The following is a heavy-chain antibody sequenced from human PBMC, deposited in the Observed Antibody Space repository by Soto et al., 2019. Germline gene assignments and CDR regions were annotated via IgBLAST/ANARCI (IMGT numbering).Heavy chain of an antibody. CDR2: IHYSGST. J-gene: IGHJ6*02. CDR3: ARHGTGGSGSYYDYYYYGMDA. V-gene: IGHV4-59*08. Sequence: PSETLSLTCTVSGGSIRSYYWSWIRQPPGKGLEWIGYIHYSGSTNYNPSLKSRVTISVDTSENQFSLKLSSVTAADTAVYYCARHGTGGSGSYYDYYYYGMDAWGQGTTVTVS. CDR1: GGSIRSYY. D-gene: IGHD3-10*01.